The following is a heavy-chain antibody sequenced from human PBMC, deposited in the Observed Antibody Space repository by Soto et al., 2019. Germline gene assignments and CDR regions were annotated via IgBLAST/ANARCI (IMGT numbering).Heavy chain of an antibody. CDR2: IIPIFGTA. Sequence: ASVKVSCKASGGTFSSYAISWVRQAPGQGLEWMGGIIPIFGTANYAQKFQGRVTITADESTSTAYMELSSLRSEDTAVYYCAREGYCTNGVCKIGVQYFDLWGRGTLVTVSS. J-gene: IGHJ2*01. D-gene: IGHD2-8*01. V-gene: IGHV1-69*13. CDR3: AREGYCTNGVCKIGVQYFDL. CDR1: GGTFSSYA.